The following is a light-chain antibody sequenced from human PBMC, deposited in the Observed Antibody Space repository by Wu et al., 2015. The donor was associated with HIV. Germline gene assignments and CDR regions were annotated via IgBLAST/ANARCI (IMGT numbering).Light chain of an antibody. CDR2: DAS. V-gene: IGKV3-11*01. CDR3: QQYVASGYS. CDR1: QSVSSY. Sequence: EIVLTQSPATLSLSPGERATLSCRASQSVSSYLAWYQQKPGQAPRLLIYDASNRATGIPARFSGSGSGTDFTLTISRLEPEDFAVYFCQQYVASGYSFGQGTKAGDQT. J-gene: IGKJ2*03.